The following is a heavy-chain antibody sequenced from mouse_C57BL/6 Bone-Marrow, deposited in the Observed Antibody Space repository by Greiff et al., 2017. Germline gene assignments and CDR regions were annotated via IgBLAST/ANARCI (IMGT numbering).Heavy chain of an antibody. V-gene: IGHV1-63*01. CDR2: IYPGGGYT. D-gene: IGHD2-5*01. Sequence: VQLQQSGAELVRPGTSVKMSCKASGYTFTNYWIGWAKQRPGHGLEWIGDIYPGGGYTNYNEKFKGKGTLTADKSSCTAYMQFSSLTSEYSAIYYCARLPTIVKWYYFDYWGQGTTLTVSS. CDR3: ARLPTIVKWYYFDY. J-gene: IGHJ2*01. CDR1: GYTFTNYW.